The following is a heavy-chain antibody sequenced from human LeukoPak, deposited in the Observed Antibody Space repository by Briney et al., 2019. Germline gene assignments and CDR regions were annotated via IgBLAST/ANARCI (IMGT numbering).Heavy chain of an antibody. Sequence: GGSLRLSCAASGFTFSSYAVSWVRQAPGKGLEWVSAISGSGGSTYYADSVRGRFAISRDNSQNTLHLQMNILRVEDTAVYYCVKDWGVLPDYSADGFDIWGPGTVVTVSS. D-gene: IGHD4-11*01. V-gene: IGHV3-23*01. CDR2: ISGSGGST. CDR1: GFTFSSYA. CDR3: VKDWGVLPDYSADGFDI. J-gene: IGHJ3*02.